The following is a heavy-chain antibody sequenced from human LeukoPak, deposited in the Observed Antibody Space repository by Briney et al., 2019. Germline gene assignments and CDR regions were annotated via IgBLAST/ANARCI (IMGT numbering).Heavy chain of an antibody. CDR1: GFTFSSYW. Sequence: GGSLRLSCAASGFTFSSYWMSWVRQAPGKGLEWVANIKQDGSEKYYVDSVKGRFTISRDNAKNSLYLQMNSLRAEDTAVYYCARENRYSSGWCVDYWGQGTLVTVSS. J-gene: IGHJ4*02. CDR2: IKQDGSEK. CDR3: ARENRYSSGWCVDY. D-gene: IGHD6-19*01. V-gene: IGHV3-7*01.